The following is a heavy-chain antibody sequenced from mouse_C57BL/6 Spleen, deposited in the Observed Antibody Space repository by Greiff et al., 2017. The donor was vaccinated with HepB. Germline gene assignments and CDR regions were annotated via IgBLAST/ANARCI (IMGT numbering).Heavy chain of an antibody. CDR3: AKIARYYYSSSPYWYFDV. CDR1: GFSLSTSNMG. J-gene: IGHJ1*03. Sequence: QVTLKVSGPGILQPSQTLSLTCSFSGFSLSTSNMGIGWIRQPSGKGLEWLANIWWNDDKYYNPSLKSRLTISKDTSNNQVILKITSVDTADTATYYCAKIARYYYSSSPYWYFDVWGTGTTVTVSS. CDR2: IWWNDDK. V-gene: IGHV8-5*01. D-gene: IGHD1-1*01.